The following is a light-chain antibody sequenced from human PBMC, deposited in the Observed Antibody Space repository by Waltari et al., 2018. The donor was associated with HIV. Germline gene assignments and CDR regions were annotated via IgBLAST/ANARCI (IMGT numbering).Light chain of an antibody. V-gene: IGKV3-15*01. Sequence: EIVMTQSPAPLSVSPGERATVSCRASQSVGTKLAWYQYKIGQAPRLLIYDASTKTTQNPSRFSGTGSGTEFTLIISSLQSEDFEEYYCQQYKTWPYTFGQGTRLEIK. J-gene: IGKJ2*01. CDR2: DAS. CDR3: QQYKTWPYT. CDR1: QSVGTK.